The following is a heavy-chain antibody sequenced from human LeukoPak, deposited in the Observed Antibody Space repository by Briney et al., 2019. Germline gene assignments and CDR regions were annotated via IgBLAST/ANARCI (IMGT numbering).Heavy chain of an antibody. D-gene: IGHD6-19*01. CDR2: ISGSGGST. CDR3: AKDLLGSSAPRYYYYYSMDV. CDR1: GFTFSSYA. Sequence: GGSLRLSCAASGFTFSSYAMSWVRQAPGKGLEWVSAISGSGGSTYYADSVKGRFTISRDNSKNTLYLQMNSLRAEDTAVYYCAKDLLGSSAPRYYYYYSMDVWGQGTTVTVSS. V-gene: IGHV3-23*01. J-gene: IGHJ6*02.